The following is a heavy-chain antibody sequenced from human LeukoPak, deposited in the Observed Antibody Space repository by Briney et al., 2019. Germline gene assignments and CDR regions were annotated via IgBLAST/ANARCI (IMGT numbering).Heavy chain of an antibody. Sequence: SETLSLTCTVSGGSISSYYWSWIRQPPGKGLEWIGYIYYSGSTNYNPSLKSRVTISVDTSKNQFSLKLGSVTAADTAVYYCARVEFGELPLDYYYYMDVWGKGTTVTVSS. CDR3: ARVEFGELPLDYYYYMDV. D-gene: IGHD3-10*01. V-gene: IGHV4-59*01. CDR1: GGSISSYY. CDR2: IYYSGST. J-gene: IGHJ6*03.